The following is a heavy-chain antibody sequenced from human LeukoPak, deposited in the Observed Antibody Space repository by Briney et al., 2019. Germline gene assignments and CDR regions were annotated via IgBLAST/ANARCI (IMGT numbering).Heavy chain of an antibody. D-gene: IGHD6-19*01. V-gene: IGHV7-4-1*02. CDR3: ARDSVASGWYSYFDY. CDR2: INTNTGNP. J-gene: IGHJ4*02. Sequence: ASVKVSCKASGYTFTDYYIHWMRQAPGQGLEWMGWINTNTGNPTYAQGFTGRFVFSLDTSVSTAYLQISSLKAEDTAVYYCARDSVASGWYSYFDYWGQGTLVTVSS. CDR1: GYTFTDYY.